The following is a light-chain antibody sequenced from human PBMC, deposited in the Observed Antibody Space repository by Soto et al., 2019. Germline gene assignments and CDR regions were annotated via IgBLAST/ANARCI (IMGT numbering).Light chain of an antibody. CDR1: SSDVGGYNL. CDR2: DVS. CDR3: SSDTNNRTLV. J-gene: IGLJ3*02. V-gene: IGLV2-14*02. Sequence: QSALTQPASVSGSPGQSITISCTGTSSDVGGYNLVSWYQQHPGKAPKLLIYDVSNRPLGVSNLFSGSKSGNSASLTISGVQAEDEAFCYCSSDTNNRTLVFGGGTKLTVL.